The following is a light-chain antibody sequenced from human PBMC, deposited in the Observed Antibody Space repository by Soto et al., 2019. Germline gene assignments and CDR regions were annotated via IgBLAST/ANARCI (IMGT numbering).Light chain of an antibody. CDR1: QSVGSS. Sequence: EIVMTQSPATLSMSPGEGATLSCRASQSVGSSLAWYQQKPGQAPRLLIYGAFTRVTGIPARFSGSGSGTEFTLTISSLQSEDFAVYYCQQYINWPVYTFGQGTKLEIK. CDR3: QQYINWPVYT. V-gene: IGKV3-15*01. CDR2: GAF. J-gene: IGKJ2*01.